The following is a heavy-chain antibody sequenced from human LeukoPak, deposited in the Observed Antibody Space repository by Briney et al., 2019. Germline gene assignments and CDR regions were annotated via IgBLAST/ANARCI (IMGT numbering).Heavy chain of an antibody. J-gene: IGHJ4*02. Sequence: ASVKVSCKVFGFTVSELAMHWVRQVPGKGLEWMGGFDPEDGETIYAQKFEGRVTMTEDTSTDTAFMELSSLRSEDTAVYYCATDHHSSLYFDYWGQGTLVTVSS. CDR3: ATDHHSSLYFDY. CDR1: GFTVSELA. D-gene: IGHD1-26*01. V-gene: IGHV1-24*01. CDR2: FDPEDGET.